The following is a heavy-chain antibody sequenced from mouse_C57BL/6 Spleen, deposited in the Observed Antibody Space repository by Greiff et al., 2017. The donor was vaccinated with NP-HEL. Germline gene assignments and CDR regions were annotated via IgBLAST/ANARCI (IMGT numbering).Heavy chain of an antibody. D-gene: IGHD2-2*01. CDR2: INPSNGGT. CDR3: ARGGSTMVTTYYFDY. Sequence: QVQLQQPGTELVKPGASVKLSCTASGYTFTSYWMHWVKQRPGQGLEWIGNINPSNGGTNYNEKFKSKATLTVDKSSSTAYMQLSSLTSEDSAVYYCARGGSTMVTTYYFDYWGQGTTLTVSS. CDR1: GYTFTSYW. V-gene: IGHV1-53*01. J-gene: IGHJ2*01.